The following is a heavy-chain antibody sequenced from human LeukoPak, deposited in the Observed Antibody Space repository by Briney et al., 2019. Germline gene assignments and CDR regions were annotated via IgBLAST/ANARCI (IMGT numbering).Heavy chain of an antibody. CDR2: IYYSGST. CDR1: GGSISTGDYY. V-gene: IGHV4-30-4*08. CDR3: ARDIVVVPAATQTNYYYYYYMDV. J-gene: IGHJ6*03. D-gene: IGHD2-2*01. Sequence: SQTLSLTCTLSGGSISTGDYYWSWIRQPPGKGLEWIVYIYYSGSTYYNPSIKSRVTISVDTSKNQFSLKLSSVTAADTAVYYCARDIVVVPAATQTNYYYYYYMDVWGKGTTVTVYS.